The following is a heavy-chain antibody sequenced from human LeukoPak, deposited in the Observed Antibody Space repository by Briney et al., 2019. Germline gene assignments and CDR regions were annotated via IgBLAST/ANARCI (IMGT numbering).Heavy chain of an antibody. D-gene: IGHD3-10*01. J-gene: IGHJ4*02. V-gene: IGHV1-69*13. Sequence: GASVKVSCKASGYTFTSYGISWVRQAPGQGLEWMGGIIPIFGTANYAQKFQGRVTITADESTSTAYMELSSLRSEDTAVYYCAREDSRYYGSGSPYWGQGTLVTVSS. CDR3: AREDSRYYGSGSPY. CDR2: IIPIFGTA. CDR1: GYTFTSYG.